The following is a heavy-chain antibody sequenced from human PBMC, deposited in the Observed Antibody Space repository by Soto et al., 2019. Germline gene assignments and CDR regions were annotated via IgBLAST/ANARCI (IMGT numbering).Heavy chain of an antibody. D-gene: IGHD1-26*01. CDR2: ISYSGST. Sequence: QVQLQESGPGLVKPSQTLSLTCTVSGGSIRSEDYYWSWIRQPPGKGLEWIGYISYSGSTAYKSSLRNRVIISVTTSRNQASLKLNSATTADTAVVYCARGRIVGSATFDSWGQGTLVTVSS. CDR3: ARGRIVGSATFDS. V-gene: IGHV4-30-4*01. J-gene: IGHJ4*02. CDR1: GGSIRSEDYY.